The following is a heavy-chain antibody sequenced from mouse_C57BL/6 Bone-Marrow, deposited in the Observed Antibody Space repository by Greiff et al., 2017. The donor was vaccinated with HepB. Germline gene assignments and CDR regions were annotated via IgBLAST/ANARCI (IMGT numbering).Heavy chain of an antibody. CDR1: GFTFSDFY. D-gene: IGHD2-2*01. J-gene: IGHJ4*01. Sequence: EVQLVESGGGLVQSGRSLRLSCATSGFTFSDFYMEWVRQAPGKGLEWIAASRNKANDYTTEYSASVKGRFIVSRDTSQSILYLQMNALRAEDTAIYYCARDADWFYAMDYWGQGTSVTVSS. CDR3: ARDADWFYAMDY. V-gene: IGHV7-1*01. CDR2: SRNKANDYTT.